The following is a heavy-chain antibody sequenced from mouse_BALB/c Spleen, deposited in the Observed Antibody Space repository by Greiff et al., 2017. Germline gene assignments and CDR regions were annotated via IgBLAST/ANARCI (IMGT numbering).Heavy chain of an antibody. D-gene: IGHD2-10*01. V-gene: IGHV5-17*02. CDR2: ISSGSSTI. Sequence: EVQVVESGGGLVQPGGSRKLSCAASGFTFSSFGMHWVRQAPEKGLEWVAYISSGSSTIYYADTVTGRFTIARDNPKNTLFLQMTSLRSEDTAMYYCARSFYGNYLGAMDYWGQGTSVTVSS. CDR3: ARSFYGNYLGAMDY. CDR1: GFTFSSFG. J-gene: IGHJ4*01.